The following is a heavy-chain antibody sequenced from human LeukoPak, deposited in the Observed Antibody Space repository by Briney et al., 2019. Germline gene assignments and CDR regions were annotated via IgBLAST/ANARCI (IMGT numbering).Heavy chain of an antibody. V-gene: IGHV1-18*01. Sequence: GASVKVSCKASGYTFSHYVIAWVRQAPGQGLEWMGWISVYNGNTFYAQNLQGRVTMTTDTSTSTAYMELRSLRSDDTAVYYCARSGPKDWALDYWGRGTLVTVSS. CDR2: ISVYNGNT. J-gene: IGHJ4*02. D-gene: IGHD2-21*01. CDR3: ARSGPKDWALDY. CDR1: GYTFSHYV.